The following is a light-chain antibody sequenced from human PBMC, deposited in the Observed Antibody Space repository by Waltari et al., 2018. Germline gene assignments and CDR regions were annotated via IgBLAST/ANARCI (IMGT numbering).Light chain of an antibody. V-gene: IGKV4-1*01. J-gene: IGKJ3*01. CDR2: WAS. Sequence: DIVMTQSPDSLAVSLGERATINCKSSQSVLYNSKSNNYLGWYQQKTGQPPKLLIYWASTRESGVPDRFSGSGSGTDFTLTISSLQAEDVAVYYCQQYYSTPFTFGPGTKVDIK. CDR3: QQYYSTPFT. CDR1: QSVLYNSKSNNY.